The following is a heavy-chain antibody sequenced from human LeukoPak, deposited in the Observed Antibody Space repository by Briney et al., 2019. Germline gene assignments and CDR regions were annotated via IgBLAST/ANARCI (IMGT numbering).Heavy chain of an antibody. Sequence: SETLSLTCAVYCGSFSGYYWSWIRQPPGMGLEWIGYIYYSGSTYYNTSLKSRVTISVDTSKNQFSLKLRSVTAADTDVYYCAGGVVVVAAIVGCGFDPWGQGTLVTVSS. V-gene: IGHV4-34*01. CDR3: AGGVVVVAAIVGCGFDP. CDR1: CGSFSGYY. D-gene: IGHD2-15*01. J-gene: IGHJ5*02. CDR2: IYYSGST.